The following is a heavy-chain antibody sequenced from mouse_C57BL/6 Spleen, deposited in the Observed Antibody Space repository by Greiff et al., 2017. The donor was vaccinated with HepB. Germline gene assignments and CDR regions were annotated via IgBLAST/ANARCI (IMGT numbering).Heavy chain of an antibody. CDR3: ARGNYYGSSLFAY. J-gene: IGHJ3*01. CDR1: GYSITSCYY. CDR2: ISYDGSN. D-gene: IGHD1-1*01. Sequence: ESGPGLVKPSQSLSLTCSVTGYSITSCYYWNWIRQFPGNKLEWMGYISYDGSNNYNPSLKNRISITRDTSKNQFFLKLNSVTTEDTATYYCARGNYYGSSLFAYWGQGTLVTVSA. V-gene: IGHV3-6*01.